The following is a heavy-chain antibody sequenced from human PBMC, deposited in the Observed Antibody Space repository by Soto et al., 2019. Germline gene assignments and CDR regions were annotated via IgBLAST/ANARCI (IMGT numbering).Heavy chain of an antibody. J-gene: IGHJ5*02. D-gene: IGHD5-12*01. CDR2: IYYSGST. CDR1: GGSISSGGYY. V-gene: IGHV4-31*03. CDR3: ARVCLGYSGYDHDRNNCFDP. Sequence: SETLSLTCTVSGGSISSGGYYWSWIRQHPGKGLEWIGYIYYSGSTYYNPSLKSRVTISVDTSKNQFSLKLSSVTAADTAVYYCARVCLGYSGYDHDRNNCFDPWGQGTLVTVSS.